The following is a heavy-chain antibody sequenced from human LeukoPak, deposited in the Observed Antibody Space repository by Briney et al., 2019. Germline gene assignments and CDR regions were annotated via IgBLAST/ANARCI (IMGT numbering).Heavy chain of an antibody. V-gene: IGHV4-38-2*01. J-gene: IGHJ5*02. CDR3: ARNYWNDALYSWFDP. CDR2: IYHSGST. D-gene: IGHD1-1*01. CDR1: GYSISSGYY. Sequence: PSETLSLTCAVSGYSISSGYYWGWIRQPPGKGLEWIGSIYHSGSTYYNPSLKSRVTISVDTSKNQFSLKLSSVTAADTAVYYCARNYWNDALYSWFDPWGQGTLVTVSS.